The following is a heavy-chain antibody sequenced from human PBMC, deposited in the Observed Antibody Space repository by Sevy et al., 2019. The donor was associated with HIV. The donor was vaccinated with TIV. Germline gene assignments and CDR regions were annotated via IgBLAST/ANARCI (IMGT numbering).Heavy chain of an antibody. CDR2: IIPILGIA. Sequence: ASVKVSCKASGGTFSSYAISWVRQAPGQGLEWMGGIIPILGIANYAQKFQGRVTITADKSTSTAYMELSSLRSEDTAVYYCAREGNVDTAMADAFDIWGQGTMVTVSS. CDR1: GGTFSSYA. J-gene: IGHJ3*02. D-gene: IGHD5-18*01. CDR3: AREGNVDTAMADAFDI. V-gene: IGHV1-69*10.